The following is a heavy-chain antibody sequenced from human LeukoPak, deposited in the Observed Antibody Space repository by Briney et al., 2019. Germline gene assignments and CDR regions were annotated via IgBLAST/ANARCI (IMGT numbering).Heavy chain of an antibody. CDR3: ARPVSGDGTAAAQFDY. V-gene: IGHV1-2*02. CDR1: GYTFTGDY. J-gene: IGHJ4*02. D-gene: IGHD6-13*01. CDR2: INPNSGGT. Sequence: ASVKVSCKASGYTFTGDYMHWVRQAPGQGLEWMGWINPNSGGTNYAQKFQGRVTMARDTSISTAYMELSRLRSDDTAVYYCARPVSGDGTAAAQFDYWGQGTLVTVSS.